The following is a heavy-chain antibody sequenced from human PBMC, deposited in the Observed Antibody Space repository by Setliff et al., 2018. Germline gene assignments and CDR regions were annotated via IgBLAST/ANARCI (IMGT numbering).Heavy chain of an antibody. J-gene: IGHJ5*02. V-gene: IGHV4-61*02. D-gene: IGHD1-26*01. CDR1: GASVSNVNYY. CDR2: IYSSGST. Sequence: SETLSLTCSVSGASVSNVNYYWGWIRQPAGKGLEWIGRIYSSGSTKYNPSLKSRVTISGDTSKNQFSLKLSSVTAADTAVYYCARGAPGWELLSWFDPWGQGTLVTVSS. CDR3: ARGAPGWELLSWFDP.